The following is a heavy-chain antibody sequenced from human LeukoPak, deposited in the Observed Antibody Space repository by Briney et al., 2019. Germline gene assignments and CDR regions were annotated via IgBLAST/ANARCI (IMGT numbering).Heavy chain of an antibody. CDR1: GFTFSSYE. CDR3: ASLDYYYYYGMDV. CDR2: ISRSGSTI. Sequence: GGSLRLSCAASGFTFSSYEMNWVRQAPGKGLEWVSYISRSGSTIYYADSVKGRFTISRDNAKNSLYLQMNSLRAEDTAVYYCASLDYYYYYGMDVWGQGTTVTVSS. J-gene: IGHJ6*02. V-gene: IGHV3-48*03.